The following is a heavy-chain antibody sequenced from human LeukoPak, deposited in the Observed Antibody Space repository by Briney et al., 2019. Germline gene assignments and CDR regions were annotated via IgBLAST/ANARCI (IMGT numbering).Heavy chain of an antibody. V-gene: IGHV5-51*01. D-gene: IGHD3-3*01. CDR2: IYPGDSDT. CDR1: GYSFTSYW. CDR3: ATSLYYDFWSGYPYPLSFDY. J-gene: IGHJ4*02. Sequence: GESLKISCKGSGYSFTSYWIGWVRQMPGKGLEWMGIIYPGDSDTRYCRSFQGQVTISADKSISTASLQWSSLKASDTAMYYCATSLYYDFWSGYPYPLSFDYWGQGTLVTVSS.